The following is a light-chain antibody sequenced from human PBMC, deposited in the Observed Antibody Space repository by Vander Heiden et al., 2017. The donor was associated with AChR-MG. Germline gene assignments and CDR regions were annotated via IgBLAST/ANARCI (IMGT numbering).Light chain of an antibody. CDR2: DVS. CDR1: SNDVGGYNY. CDR3: SSYTGSSTWV. V-gene: IGLV2-14*03. Sequence: QSALTQPASVSGSPGQSVAISCTGTSNDVGGYNYVSWYQHHPGKAPKVIIFDVSMRPSGVSNRFSGSKSGNTASLTISGLQAEDEADYDCSSYTGSSTWVFGGGTKVTVL. J-gene: IGLJ3*02.